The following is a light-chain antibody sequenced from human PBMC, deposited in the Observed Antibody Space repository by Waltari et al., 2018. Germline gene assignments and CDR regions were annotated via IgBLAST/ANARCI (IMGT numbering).Light chain of an antibody. V-gene: IGKV3-15*01. CDR2: GAS. CDR3: QQYDNWPRT. CDR1: QSVSGK. Sequence: EMVMAQSPVTLSVSPGERAILSCRASQSVSGKLAWYQQKPGQAPRLLIYGASSRATDVPGRFSGRGSGTEFTLTISSLQSEDFAIYYCQQYDNWPRTFGQGTKVETK. J-gene: IGKJ1*01.